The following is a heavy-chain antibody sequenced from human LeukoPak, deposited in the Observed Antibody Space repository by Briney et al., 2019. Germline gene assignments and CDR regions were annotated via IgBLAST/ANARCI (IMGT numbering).Heavy chain of an antibody. CDR3: ARDDHSSPFDY. CDR2: ISYDASNK. Sequence: GGSLRLSCAASGFTFSSYAMHWVRQAPGKGLEWVAVISYDASNKYYADSVKGRFTISRDNSKNTLYLQMNSLRAEDTAVYYCARDDHSSPFDYWGQGTLVTVSS. J-gene: IGHJ4*02. V-gene: IGHV3-30-3*01. D-gene: IGHD6-13*01. CDR1: GFTFSSYA.